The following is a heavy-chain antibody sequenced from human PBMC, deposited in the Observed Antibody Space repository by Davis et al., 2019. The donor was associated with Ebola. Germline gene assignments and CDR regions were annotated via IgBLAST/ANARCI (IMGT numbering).Heavy chain of an antibody. CDR3: ARRRGYSGYDDAFDI. J-gene: IGHJ3*02. V-gene: IGHV1-2*04. Sequence: ASVKVSCKASGYIFTSYYMHWVRQAPGQGLEWMGIINPNSGGTNYAQKFQGWVTMTRDTSISTAYMELSRLRSDDTAVYYCARRRGYSGYDDAFDIWGQGTMVTVSS. CDR1: GYIFTSYY. CDR2: INPNSGGT. D-gene: IGHD5-12*01.